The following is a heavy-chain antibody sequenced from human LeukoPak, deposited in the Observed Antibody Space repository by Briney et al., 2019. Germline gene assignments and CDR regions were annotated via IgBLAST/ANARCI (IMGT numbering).Heavy chain of an antibody. Sequence: SETLSLTCTVSGGSISSYYWSWIRQPPGKGLEWIGSIYHSGSTYYKPSLKSRVTISVDTSKNQFSLRLSSVTAADTAVYYCARESLTWLQSRTSWFDPWGQGTLVTVSS. CDR1: GGSISSYY. CDR2: IYHSGST. J-gene: IGHJ5*02. CDR3: ARESLTWLQSRTSWFDP. V-gene: IGHV4-59*12. D-gene: IGHD5-24*01.